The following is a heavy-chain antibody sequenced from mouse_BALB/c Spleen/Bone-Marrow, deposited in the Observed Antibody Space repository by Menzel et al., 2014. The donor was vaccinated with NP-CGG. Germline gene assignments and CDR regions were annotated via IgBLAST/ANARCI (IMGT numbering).Heavy chain of an antibody. CDR3: ARDKGRVFFDY. CDR2: IRNKANGYTT. CDR1: GFTFTDYY. V-gene: IGHV7-3*02. Sequence: EAKLMESGGGLVQPGGSLRLSCATSGFTFTDYYMNWVRQPPGKALEWLGFIRNKANGYTTEYSASVKGRFTISRDNSQNILYLQMNSLRAEDSATYYCARDKGRVFFDYWGQGTTLTVSS. J-gene: IGHJ2*01.